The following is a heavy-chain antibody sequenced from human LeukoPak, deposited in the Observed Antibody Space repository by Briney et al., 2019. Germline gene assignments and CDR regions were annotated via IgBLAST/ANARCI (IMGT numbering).Heavy chain of an antibody. CDR2: INHSGST. J-gene: IGHJ4*02. Sequence: SETLSLTCAVYGGSFSGYYWSWIRQPPGKGLEWIGEINHSGSTNYNPSLKSRVTISVDTSKNQFSLKLSSVTAADTAVYYCARGSGIAAAGTLNDFDYWGQGTLVTVSS. CDR3: ARGSGIAAAGTLNDFDY. D-gene: IGHD6-13*01. V-gene: IGHV4-34*01. CDR1: GGSFSGYY.